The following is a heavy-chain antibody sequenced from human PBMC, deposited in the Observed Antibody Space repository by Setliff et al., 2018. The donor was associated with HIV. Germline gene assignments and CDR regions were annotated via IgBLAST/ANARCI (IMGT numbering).Heavy chain of an antibody. CDR3: ARRAGSDYFTRFDY. CDR2: INHSGST. D-gene: IGHD3-10*01. CDR1: GGSFSGYY. Sequence: LTCAVYGGSFSGYYWSWIRQSPGKGLEWIGEINHSGSTNYNPSLKSRVTILGDTSKNQFSLKLSSVTAADTAVYYCARRAGSDYFTRFDYWGQGTLVTVPS. V-gene: IGHV4-34*01. J-gene: IGHJ4*02.